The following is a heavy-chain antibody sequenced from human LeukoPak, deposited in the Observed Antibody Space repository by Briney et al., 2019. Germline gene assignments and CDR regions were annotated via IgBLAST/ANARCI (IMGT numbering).Heavy chain of an antibody. Sequence: SETLSLTCTVSGGSISSGDYYWSWIRQPPGKGLEWIGYIYYSGSTNYNPSLKSRVTISVDTSKNQFSLKLSSVTAADTAVYYCARESLGSSSGWSNDAFDIWGQGTMVTVSS. D-gene: IGHD6-19*01. CDR2: IYYSGST. V-gene: IGHV4-61*08. CDR1: GGSISSGDYY. J-gene: IGHJ3*02. CDR3: ARESLGSSSGWSNDAFDI.